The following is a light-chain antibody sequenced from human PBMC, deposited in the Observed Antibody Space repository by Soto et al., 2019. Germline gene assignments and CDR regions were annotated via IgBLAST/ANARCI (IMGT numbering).Light chain of an antibody. CDR3: CANTGNTTVV. CDR1: SSDVGGFFY. CDR2: EVT. J-gene: IGLJ2*01. V-gene: IGLV2-14*01. Sequence: QSALTQPASVSGSPGQSITISCTGTSSDVGGFFYVSWYRQHPGRAPQLLIYEVTNRPSGVSHRFSGSKSGNTASLTISGLQAEDEAEYYCCANTGNTTVVLGSGPKLTVL.